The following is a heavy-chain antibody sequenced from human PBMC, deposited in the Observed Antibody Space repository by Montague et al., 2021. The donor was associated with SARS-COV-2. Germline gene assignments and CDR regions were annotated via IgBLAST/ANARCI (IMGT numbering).Heavy chain of an antibody. CDR3: ARHTYYYGSGSYWFDP. CDR1: GGSISSSSYY. CDR2: IYYSGST. J-gene: IGHJ5*02. D-gene: IGHD3-10*01. Sequence: SETLSLTCTVSGGSISSSSYYWGWIRQPPGKGLEWIGSIYYSGSTYYNPSLKSRVTISVDTSKNQFSLKLSSVTAAVTAVYYCARHTYYYGSGSYWFDPWGQGTLVTVSS. V-gene: IGHV4-39*01.